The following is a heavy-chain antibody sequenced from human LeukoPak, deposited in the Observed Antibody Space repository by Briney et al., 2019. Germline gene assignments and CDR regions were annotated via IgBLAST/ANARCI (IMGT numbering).Heavy chain of an antibody. V-gene: IGHV3-66*01. CDR3: AKGGGFAKYYFDY. Sequence: GGSLRLSCAASGFTLSSNYVGWVRQAPGKGLEWVSHIYSGGSTYHVDAVKGRFTISRDTSENMVFLQMNSLRAEDTAVCYCAKGGGFAKYYFDYWGQGTLVTVSS. D-gene: IGHD3-16*01. J-gene: IGHJ4*02. CDR1: GFTLSSNY. CDR2: IYSGGST.